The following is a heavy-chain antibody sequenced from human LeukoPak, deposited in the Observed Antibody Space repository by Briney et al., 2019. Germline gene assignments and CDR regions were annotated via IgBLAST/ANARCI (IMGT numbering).Heavy chain of an antibody. Sequence: SETLSLTCTVSGGSISSYYWSWIRQPPGKGLEWIGYIYYSGSTNYNPSLKSRVTISVDTSKNQFSLKLSSVTAADTAVYYCARVARGSYNDYWGQGTLVTVSS. J-gene: IGHJ4*02. CDR1: GGSISSYY. V-gene: IGHV4-59*01. CDR3: ARVARGSYNDY. CDR2: IYYSGST. D-gene: IGHD1-26*01.